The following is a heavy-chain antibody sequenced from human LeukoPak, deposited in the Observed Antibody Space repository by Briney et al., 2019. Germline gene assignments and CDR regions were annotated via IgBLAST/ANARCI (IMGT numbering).Heavy chain of an antibody. CDR1: GFTFHDYA. CDR3: AKASSGSSSRPIDY. CDR2: ISGDGGSA. Sequence: GGSLRLSCVASGFTFHDYAMSWVRQVPGKGLEWVSLISGDGGSASYAASVKGRFTISRDNSKNSLYLQMNSLRTEDTAFYYCAKASSGSSSRPIDYWGQGTLVTVSS. V-gene: IGHV3-43*02. D-gene: IGHD3-10*01. J-gene: IGHJ4*02.